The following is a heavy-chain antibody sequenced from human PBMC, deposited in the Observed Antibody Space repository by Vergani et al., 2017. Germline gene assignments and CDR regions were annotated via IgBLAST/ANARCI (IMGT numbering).Heavy chain of an antibody. D-gene: IGHD6-19*01. V-gene: IGHV3-23*01. CDR3: AKVGRSEVAGTFGAFDI. Sequence: EVRLLEPGGDLLQSGESLKISCAASGFSFKDYAMSWVRQAPGKGLEWVSTLSASDRRTHYADSVKGRFTISRDISKNTLFLHMNSLRPEDTAVYYCAKVGRSEVAGTFGAFDIWGQGTMVTVSS. J-gene: IGHJ3*02. CDR2: LSASDRRT. CDR1: GFSFKDYA.